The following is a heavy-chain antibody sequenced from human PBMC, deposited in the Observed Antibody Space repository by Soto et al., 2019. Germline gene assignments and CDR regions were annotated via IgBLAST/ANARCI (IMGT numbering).Heavy chain of an antibody. J-gene: IGHJ1*01. V-gene: IGHV3-23*01. CDR2: LYGDGNGI. CDR1: GFTFSDYA. Sequence: PGGSLRLSCAAPGFTFSDYAIIWVRQAPGRGLEWVSGLYGDGNGIHSTDVVTGRSTISRDKSYNSVYLQMNSLRVEDGAVYYGARDSLSRDGVWLAHDWGQ. CDR3: ARDSLSRDGVWLAHD. D-gene: IGHD5-12*01.